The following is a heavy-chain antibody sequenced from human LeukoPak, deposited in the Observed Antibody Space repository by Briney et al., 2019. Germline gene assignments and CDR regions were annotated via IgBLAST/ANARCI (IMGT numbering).Heavy chain of an antibody. Sequence: TGGSLRLSCAASGFTFSSYEMNWVRQAPGEGLEWVSYISSSGSTIYYADSVKGRFTISRDNAKNSLYLQMNSLRAEDTAVYYCARDSTGDYYYYYYGMDVWGQGTTVTVSS. J-gene: IGHJ6*02. V-gene: IGHV3-48*03. D-gene: IGHD7-27*01. CDR3: ARDSTGDYYYYYYGMDV. CDR1: GFTFSSYE. CDR2: ISSSGSTI.